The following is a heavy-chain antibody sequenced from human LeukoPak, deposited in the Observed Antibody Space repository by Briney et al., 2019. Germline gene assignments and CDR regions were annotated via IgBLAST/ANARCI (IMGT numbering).Heavy chain of an antibody. D-gene: IGHD3-22*01. CDR2: INAGNGNA. Sequence: ASXXXSXXXSGYXFSNYAIHWVRQAPGQRGXGXGWINAGNGNAKYSQKFQGSVTITRDTSATTAYMELTSLSSGDTGVYYCARVGSGYYFITWFDPWGQGTLVTVSS. CDR3: ARVGSGYYFITWFDP. CDR1: GYXFSNYA. J-gene: IGHJ5*02. V-gene: IGHV1-3*01.